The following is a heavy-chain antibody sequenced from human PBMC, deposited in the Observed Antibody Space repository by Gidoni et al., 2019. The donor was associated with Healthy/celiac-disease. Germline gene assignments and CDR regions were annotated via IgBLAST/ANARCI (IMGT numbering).Heavy chain of an antibody. CDR3: ANEGYYYDSSGYYDAFDI. J-gene: IGHJ3*02. D-gene: IGHD3-22*01. Sequence: EVQLLESGGGLVQPGGSLRLSCAASGFPFSSYAMSWVRQAPGKGLEWVSAISGSGGSTYYADSVKGRFTISRDNSKNTLYLQMNSLRAEDTAVYYCANEGYYYDSSGYYDAFDIWGQGTMVTVSS. CDR1: GFPFSSYA. CDR2: ISGSGGST. V-gene: IGHV3-23*01.